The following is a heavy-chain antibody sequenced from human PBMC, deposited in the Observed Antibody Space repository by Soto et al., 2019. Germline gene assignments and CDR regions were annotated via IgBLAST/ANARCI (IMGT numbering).Heavy chain of an antibody. CDR1: GGSFSGYY. J-gene: IGHJ6*02. Sequence: SETLSLTCAVYGGSFSGYYWSWIRQPPGKGLEWIGEINHSGSTNYNPSLKSRVTISVDTSKNQFSLKLSSVTAADTAVYYCAREGSDRRDYGDYGHYYYYGMDVWGQGTTVTVSS. D-gene: IGHD4-17*01. CDR3: AREGSDRRDYGDYGHYYYYGMDV. V-gene: IGHV4-34*01. CDR2: INHSGST.